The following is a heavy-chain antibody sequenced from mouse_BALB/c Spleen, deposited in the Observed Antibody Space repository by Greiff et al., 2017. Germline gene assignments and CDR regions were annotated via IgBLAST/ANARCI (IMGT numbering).Heavy chain of an antibody. V-gene: IGHV1-9*01. CDR3: ARYYGSPHFDY. Sequence: QVQLQQSGAELMKPGASVKISCKATGYTFSSYWIEWVKQRPGHGLEWIGEILPGSGSTNYNEKFKGKATFTADTSSNTAYMQLSSLTSEDSAVYYCARYYGSPHFDYWGQGTTLTVSS. CDR2: ILPGSGST. CDR1: GYTFSSYW. J-gene: IGHJ2*01. D-gene: IGHD1-1*01.